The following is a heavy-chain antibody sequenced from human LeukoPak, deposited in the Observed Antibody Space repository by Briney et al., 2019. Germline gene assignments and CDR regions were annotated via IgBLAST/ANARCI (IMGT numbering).Heavy chain of an antibody. V-gene: IGHV1-18*01. Sequence: ASVKVSCKASGYTFTSYGISWGRQAPGQGLEWMGWISAYNGNTNYAQKLQGRVTMTTDTSTSTAYMELRSLRSDDTAVYYCARDDRGGKYSSGWYGYWGQGTLVTVCS. D-gene: IGHD6-19*01. J-gene: IGHJ4*02. CDR3: ARDDRGGKYSSGWYGY. CDR2: ISAYNGNT. CDR1: GYTFTSYG.